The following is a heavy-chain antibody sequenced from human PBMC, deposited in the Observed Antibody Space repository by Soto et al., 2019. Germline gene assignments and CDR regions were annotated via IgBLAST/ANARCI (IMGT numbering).Heavy chain of an antibody. CDR3: ARVVGAAGDFDY. Sequence: QVQLVESGGGLVKPGGSLRLSCAASGFTFSDYYMSWIRQAPGKGLEWVSYISSSSSYTNYADSVKGRFTISRDNAKNSLYLQMTSLRAEDTAVYYCARVVGAAGDFDYWGQGTLVAVSS. D-gene: IGHD6-13*01. V-gene: IGHV3-11*05. CDR2: ISSSSSYT. J-gene: IGHJ4*02. CDR1: GFTFSDYY.